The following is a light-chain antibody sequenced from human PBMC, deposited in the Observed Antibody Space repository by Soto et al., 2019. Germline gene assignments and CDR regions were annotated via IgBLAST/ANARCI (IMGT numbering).Light chain of an antibody. CDR1: RSISIY. V-gene: IGKV1-39*01. CDR3: QQSYSPRYT. CDR2: AAS. Sequence: DIQMTQSPSSLSASVGDRVTITCRASRSISIYLNWYQQKPGIAPKLLIYAASSLQSGVPSRFSGRGSGTDFTLTINSLQPEDFATYYCQQSYSPRYTFGQGTMLEIK. J-gene: IGKJ2*01.